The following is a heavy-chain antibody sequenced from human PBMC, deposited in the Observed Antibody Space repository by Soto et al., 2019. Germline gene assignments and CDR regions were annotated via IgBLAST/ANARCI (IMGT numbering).Heavy chain of an antibody. V-gene: IGHV1-2*02. CDR1: GYTFTDCY. D-gene: IGHD6-13*01. Sequence: QVQLVQSGAEVKKPGPSVRVSCKASGYTFTDCYVHWVRQAPGQGLEWMGWINPKSGDTNIAQRFKGRVNMTRDMSISTAYMELNSLKSDDTAVYYCVRDGLVSSAKYYFDYWGQGTLVTVSS. J-gene: IGHJ4*02. CDR2: INPKSGDT. CDR3: VRDGLVSSAKYYFDY.